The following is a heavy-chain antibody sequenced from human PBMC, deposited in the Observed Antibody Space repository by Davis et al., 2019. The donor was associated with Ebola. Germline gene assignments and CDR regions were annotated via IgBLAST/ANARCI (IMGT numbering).Heavy chain of an antibody. J-gene: IGHJ6*02. CDR3: ARDRVGTVTTSYGMDV. Sequence: MPSETLSLTCAVSGGSISSGGYSWSWIQQPPGKGLEWIGYIYHSGSTYYNPSLKSRVTISVDRSKNQFSLKLSSVTAADTAVYYCARDRVGTVTTSYGMDVWGQGTTVTVSS. D-gene: IGHD4-17*01. CDR1: GGSISSGGYS. V-gene: IGHV4-30-2*01. CDR2: IYHSGST.